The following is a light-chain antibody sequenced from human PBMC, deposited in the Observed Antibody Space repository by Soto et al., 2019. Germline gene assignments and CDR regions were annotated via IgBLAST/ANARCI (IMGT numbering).Light chain of an antibody. J-gene: IGKJ5*01. CDR3: QQYNNWPIT. Sequence: IVLTQSPGTLYLSPGDSATLSCRASQSVGTLYLAWYQQKPGQAPRLLIYGASTRATGIPARFSGSESGTEFTLTISSLQSEDFAVYYCQQYNNWPITFGQGTRLEIK. CDR1: QSVGTLY. CDR2: GAS. V-gene: IGKV3-15*01.